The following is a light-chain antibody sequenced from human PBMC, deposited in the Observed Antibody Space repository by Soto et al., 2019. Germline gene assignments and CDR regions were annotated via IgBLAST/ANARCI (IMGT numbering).Light chain of an antibody. Sequence: QSALTQPRSVSGSPGQSVTISCTGTSSDVGGYNYVSWYQQYPGKAPKLMIYDVSKRPSGVPDRFSGSKSGSTASLTISGLQAEDEADYYCCSYAGSYTLLFGGGTKVTVL. CDR1: SSDVGGYNY. V-gene: IGLV2-11*01. CDR3: CSYAGSYTLL. CDR2: DVS. J-gene: IGLJ2*01.